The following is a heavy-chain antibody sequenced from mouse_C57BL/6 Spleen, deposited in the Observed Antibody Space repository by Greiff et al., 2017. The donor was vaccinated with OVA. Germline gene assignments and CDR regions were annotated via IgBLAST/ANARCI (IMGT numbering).Heavy chain of an antibody. D-gene: IGHD2-3*01. J-gene: IGHJ4*01. CDR3: AKSGGYYSYYYAMDY. CDR2: IWRGGST. V-gene: IGHV2-5*01. Sequence: QVQLQQSGPGLVQPSQSLSITCTVSGFSLTSYGVHWVRQSPGKGLEWLGVIWRGGSTDYNAAFMSRLSITKDNSKSQVFFKMNSLQADDTAIYYCAKSGGYYSYYYAMDYWGQGTSVTVSS. CDR1: GFSLTSYG.